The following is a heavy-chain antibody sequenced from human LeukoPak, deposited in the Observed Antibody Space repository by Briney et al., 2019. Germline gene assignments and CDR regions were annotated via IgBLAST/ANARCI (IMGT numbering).Heavy chain of an antibody. V-gene: IGHV3-7*01. D-gene: IGHD5-18*01. CDR1: GFTFSSYW. CDR2: IKQDGSEK. Sequence: GGSLRLSCAASGFTFSSYWMSWVRQAPGKGLEWVANIKQDGSEKYYVDSVKGRFTISRDNAKNSLYLQMNSLRAEDTAVCYCARDAVGGYSYGYDYWGQGTLVTVSS. CDR3: ARDAVGGYSYGYDY. J-gene: IGHJ4*02.